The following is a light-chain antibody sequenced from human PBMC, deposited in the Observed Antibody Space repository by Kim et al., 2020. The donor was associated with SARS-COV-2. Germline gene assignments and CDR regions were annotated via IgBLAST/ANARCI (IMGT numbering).Light chain of an antibody. Sequence: QSALTQPASVSGSPGQSITISCTGTSSDVGGYNYVSWYQQHPGKAPKLMIYDVSKRPSGVSNRFSGPKSGNTASLTISGLQAEDEADYYCRAYTSSSTFFGAGTQLTVL. CDR3: RAYTSSSTF. CDR1: SSDVGGYNY. V-gene: IGLV2-14*01. J-gene: IGLJ2*01. CDR2: DVS.